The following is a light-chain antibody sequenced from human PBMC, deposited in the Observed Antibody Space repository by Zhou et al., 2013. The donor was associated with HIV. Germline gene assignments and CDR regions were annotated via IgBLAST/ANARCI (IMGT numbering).Light chain of an antibody. CDR1: QGISNS. CDR2: AAS. J-gene: IGKJ2*01. Sequence: DIQMTQSPSSLSASVGDRVTITCRASQGISNSLAWYQQKPGKAPKLLLYAASRLESGVPSRFRGSGSGTDYTLTIISLQPEDFSTYYCQQYYSTRYTFGQGTRVDIK. V-gene: IGKV1-NL1*01. CDR3: QQYYSTRYT.